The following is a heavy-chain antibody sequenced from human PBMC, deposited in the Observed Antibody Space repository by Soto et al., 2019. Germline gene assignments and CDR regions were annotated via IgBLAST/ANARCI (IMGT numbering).Heavy chain of an antibody. V-gene: IGHV4-59*08. CDR2: IYYSGST. CDR3: ARLGVYSNPELDY. Sequence: SVAYGSSISYYWRRIMQHPGKGLEWIGYIYYSGSTNYNPSLKSRVTISVDTSKNQFSLKLSSVTAADTAVYYCARLGVYSNPELDYWGQGTLVTVSS. D-gene: IGHD4-4*01. J-gene: IGHJ4*02. CDR1: YGSSISYY.